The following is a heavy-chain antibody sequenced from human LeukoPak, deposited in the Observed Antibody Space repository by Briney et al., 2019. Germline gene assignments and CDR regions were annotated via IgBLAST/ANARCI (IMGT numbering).Heavy chain of an antibody. Sequence: SETLSLTCTVSGGSISSSSYYWGWIRQPPGKGLEWIGSIYYSGSTYYNPSLKSRVTISVDTSKNQFSLKLSSVTAADTAVYYCASQPLNYGGNSGSGYWGQGTLVTVSS. CDR1: GGSISSSSYY. D-gene: IGHD4-23*01. V-gene: IGHV4-39*07. CDR3: ASQPLNYGGNSGSGY. J-gene: IGHJ4*02. CDR2: IYYSGST.